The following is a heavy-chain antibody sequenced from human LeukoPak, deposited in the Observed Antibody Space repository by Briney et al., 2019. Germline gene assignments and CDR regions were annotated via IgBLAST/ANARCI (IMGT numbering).Heavy chain of an antibody. CDR3: AKAQDRYFFDY. V-gene: IGHV3-23*01. Sequence: GGSLRLSCAASGFMFSSNWMSWVRLAPGKGLEWVSAVSGGGTSPYYADSVKGRFTISRDNSKNTLYLQMNSLRADDTAVYYCAKAQDRYFFDYWGQGTLVTVSS. CDR2: VSGGGTSP. CDR1: GFMFSSNW. J-gene: IGHJ4*02.